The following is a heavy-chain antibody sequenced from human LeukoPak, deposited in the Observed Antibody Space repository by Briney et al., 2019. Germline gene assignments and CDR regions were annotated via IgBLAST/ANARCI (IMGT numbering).Heavy chain of an antibody. J-gene: IGHJ6*03. CDR2: ISSTGKTL. CDR1: GFTFNNFF. D-gene: IGHD3-3*01. V-gene: IGHV3-11*01. Sequence: GGSLRLSCAASGFTFNNFFMIWIRQAPGKGLEWVAYISSTGKTLYLADSVKGRFTISRDNAKKSLYLQMNSLRVDDTAVYYCARSDVQNYDFWNGHPTNYYMDVWGKGTTVTVSS. CDR3: ARSDVQNYDFWNGHPTNYYMDV.